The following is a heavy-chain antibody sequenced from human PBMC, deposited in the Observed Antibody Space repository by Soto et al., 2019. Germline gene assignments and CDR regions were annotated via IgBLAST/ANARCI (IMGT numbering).Heavy chain of an antibody. J-gene: IGHJ4*02. Sequence: EVLLVESGGGIVQPGGSLRLSCAASGFPFGGEGMHWVRQGPGKGLVWVSRMKKDGSIIAYADSVRGRFTISRANAKSTLYLNMHNLSPEDKALYICVSPYGDPAGWGTGTRVIVSS. D-gene: IGHD4-17*01. CDR2: MKKDGSII. CDR1: GFPFGGEG. CDR3: VSPYGDPAG. V-gene: IGHV3-74*01.